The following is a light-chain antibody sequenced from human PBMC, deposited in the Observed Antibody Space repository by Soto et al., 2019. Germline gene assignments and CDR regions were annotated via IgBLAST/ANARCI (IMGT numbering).Light chain of an antibody. CDR2: EVT. Sequence: QSVLTQPASVAGSPGQSITISCTGATSDVGNYNYVSWYQHHPGKAPKLMIYEVTNRPSGVSSRFSGSKSGNTASLTISGLQAEDEADYYCKSYTSRSTYVFGTGTKVTVL. J-gene: IGLJ1*01. CDR1: TSDVGNYNY. CDR3: KSYTSRSTYV. V-gene: IGLV2-14*01.